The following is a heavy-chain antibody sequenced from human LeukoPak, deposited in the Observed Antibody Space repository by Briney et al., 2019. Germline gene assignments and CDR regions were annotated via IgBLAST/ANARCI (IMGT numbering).Heavy chain of an antibody. CDR3: ARVGQWLVENDWFDP. J-gene: IGHJ5*02. CDR1: EYTFTAYY. CDR2: INPNSGDT. D-gene: IGHD6-19*01. V-gene: IGHV1-2*02. Sequence: ASVKVSCKASEYTFTAYYVHWVRQAPGQGLEWMGWINPNSGDTNFAQNFQGRVTMTRDTSISTVYMELSGLRSDDTAVYYCARVGQWLVENDWFDPWGQGTLVTVSS.